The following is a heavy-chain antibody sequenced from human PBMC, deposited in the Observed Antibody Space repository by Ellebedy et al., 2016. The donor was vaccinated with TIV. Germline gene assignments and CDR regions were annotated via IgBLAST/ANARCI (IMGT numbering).Heavy chain of an antibody. V-gene: IGHV3-7*03. D-gene: IGHD2-21*01. CDR2: IKQDGSEK. J-gene: IGHJ4*02. CDR1: GFTFSSYW. Sequence: GESLKISCAASGFTFSSYWMSWVRQAPGKGLEWVANIKQDGSEKYYVDSVKGRFTISRDNAKNSLYLQMNSLRAEDTAVYYCASYGRLLWWGQGTLVTVSS. CDR3: ASYGRLLW.